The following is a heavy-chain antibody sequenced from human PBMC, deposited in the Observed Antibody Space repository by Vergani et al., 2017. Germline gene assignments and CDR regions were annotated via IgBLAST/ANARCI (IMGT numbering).Heavy chain of an antibody. D-gene: IGHD1-1*01. J-gene: IGHJ4*02. CDR3: ASDTHSGQRAER. V-gene: IGHV4-59*12. CDR2: MYHSGST. CDR1: GGSMSGYY. Sequence: QVRLQESGPGLVKPSETLSLTCSVSGGSMSGYYWSWIRQPPGEELEWIGYMYHSGSTNYNPSLETRVTISGDTSKNQFSLTLTSVTAADTAVYYCASDTHSGQRAERWGQGILVTVTS.